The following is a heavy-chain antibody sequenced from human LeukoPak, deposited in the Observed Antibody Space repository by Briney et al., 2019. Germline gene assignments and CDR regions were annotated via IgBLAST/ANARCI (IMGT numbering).Heavy chain of an antibody. CDR1: GFTFSIYA. D-gene: IGHD1-26*01. V-gene: IGHV3-23*01. Sequence: GGSLRLSCAASGFTFSIYAMSWVRQAPGKGLEWVSTVSGSGHSTFYADSVKGRFTISRDNSKNTLYLQMNSLRAEDTAVYYCAKGRGWEASYYYYYMDVWGKGTTVTISS. J-gene: IGHJ6*03. CDR2: VSGSGHST. CDR3: AKGRGWEASYYYYYMDV.